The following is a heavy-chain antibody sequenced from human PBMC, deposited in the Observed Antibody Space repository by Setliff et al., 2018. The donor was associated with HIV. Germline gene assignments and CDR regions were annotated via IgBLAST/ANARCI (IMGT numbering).Heavy chain of an antibody. V-gene: IGHV5-51*01. CDR2: IFPGDSDT. Sequence: GESLKISCTGSGYSFTNYWIGWVRQMPGKGLEWMGIIFPGDSDTRYSPSFQGQVTISADTSISTAYLQWRSLKASDTAMYYCARQPGRAAMGRENYYYYYMDVWGKGNTVTVSS. J-gene: IGHJ6*03. D-gene: IGHD2-2*01. CDR1: GYSFTNYW. CDR3: ARQPGRAAMGRENYYYYYMDV.